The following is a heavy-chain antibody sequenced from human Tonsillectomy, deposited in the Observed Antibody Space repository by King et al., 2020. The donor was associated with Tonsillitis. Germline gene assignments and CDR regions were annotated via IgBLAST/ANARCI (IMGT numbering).Heavy chain of an antibody. CDR1: GFTFGDYA. CDR2: IRSKVYGGTT. V-gene: IGHV3-49*04. D-gene: IGHD1-7*01. J-gene: IGHJ4*02. CDR3: TRARTGITTPFYFDY. Sequence: VQLVESGGGLVQPGRSLTLSCTASGFTFGDYAMSWVRQAPGKGLEWVGFIRSKVYGGTTEFAASVKGRFTISRDDSKSIAYLQMNSLKTEDTAVYYCTRARTGITTPFYFDYWGQGTLVTVSS.